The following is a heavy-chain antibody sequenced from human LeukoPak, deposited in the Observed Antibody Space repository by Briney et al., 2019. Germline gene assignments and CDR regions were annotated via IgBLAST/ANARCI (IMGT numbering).Heavy chain of an antibody. CDR1: GFILSDYY. CDR2: ISNSGSTI. V-gene: IGHV3-11*01. J-gene: IGHJ4*02. D-gene: IGHD2/OR15-2a*01. Sequence: NPGGSLRLSCAASGFILSDYYMSWIRQAPGKGLEWISYISNSGSTIYYADSVKGRFTLSRDNAKNSLYLQMNSLRAEDTAVYYCAREVRLLSYWGQGTLVTVSS. CDR3: AREVRLLSY.